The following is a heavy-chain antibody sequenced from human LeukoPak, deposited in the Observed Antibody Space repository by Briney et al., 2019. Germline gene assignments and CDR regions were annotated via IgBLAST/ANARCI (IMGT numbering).Heavy chain of an antibody. V-gene: IGHV1-2*02. Sequence: GASVKVSCKASGYTFTDYYIHWVRQAPGQGLEWMGWIYPNSGDTRDAQKFQGRVTMTRDTSISTAYMELSRLRSDDTAVYYCAREEGYDCSSTSCRSFQHWGQGTLVTVSS. D-gene: IGHD2-2*01. CDR2: IYPNSGDT. CDR3: AREEGYDCSSTSCRSFQH. J-gene: IGHJ1*01. CDR1: GYTFTDYY.